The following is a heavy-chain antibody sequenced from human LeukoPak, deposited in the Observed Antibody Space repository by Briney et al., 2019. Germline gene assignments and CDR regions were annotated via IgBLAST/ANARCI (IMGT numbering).Heavy chain of an antibody. V-gene: IGHV1-69*01. CDR1: GGTFSSYA. Sequence: SVKVSCKASGGTFSSYAISWVRQAPGQGLEWMGGIIHIFGTANYAQKFQGRVTITADESTSKAYMELSSLRSEDTAVYYCASGYSSGWYPPNYYYYGMDVWGQGTTVTVSS. D-gene: IGHD6-19*01. CDR3: ASGYSSGWYPPNYYYYGMDV. J-gene: IGHJ6*02. CDR2: IIHIFGTA.